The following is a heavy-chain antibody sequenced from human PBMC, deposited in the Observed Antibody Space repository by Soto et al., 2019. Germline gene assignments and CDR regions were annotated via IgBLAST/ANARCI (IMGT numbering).Heavy chain of an antibody. D-gene: IGHD1-26*01. CDR3: ARDFFGVVGANKHNWFDP. Sequence: ASVKVSCKASGYTFTSYGISWVRQAPGQGLEWMGWISAYNGNTNYAQKLQGRVTMTTDTSTSTAYMELRSLRSDDTAVYYCARDFFGVVGANKHNWFDPWGQGTLVTVSS. J-gene: IGHJ5*02. CDR1: GYTFTSYG. V-gene: IGHV1-18*01. CDR2: ISAYNGNT.